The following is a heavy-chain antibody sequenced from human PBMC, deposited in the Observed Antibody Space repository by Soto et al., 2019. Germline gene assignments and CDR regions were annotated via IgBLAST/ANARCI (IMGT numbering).Heavy chain of an antibody. Sequence: QVQLVQSGTEVKKSGSSVKVSCKASGDTFTNFAISWMRQAPGQGLEWMGGIIPMFGTPNYAQKFQGSVTITADRSTSTAYLELRSLRSEDTAVYYCASGLRGYTGYDGGGAFDIWGQGTMVTVSS. CDR2: IIPMFGTP. CDR1: GDTFTNFA. D-gene: IGHD5-12*01. J-gene: IGHJ3*02. V-gene: IGHV1-69*06. CDR3: ASGLRGYTGYDGGGAFDI.